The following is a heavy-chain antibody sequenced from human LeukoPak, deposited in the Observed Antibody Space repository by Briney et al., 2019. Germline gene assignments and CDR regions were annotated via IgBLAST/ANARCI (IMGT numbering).Heavy chain of an antibody. D-gene: IGHD4-23*01. Sequence: PGGSLRLSCAAPGFTFNIYWMAWVRQAPGKGLEGVANIEQDGSTKYYADSVKGRFTISRDNAKNSLYLQMNSLRAEDTAVYYCARDYDGNLEYWGQGTLVTVSS. J-gene: IGHJ4*02. CDR1: GFTFNIYW. V-gene: IGHV3-7*01. CDR3: ARDYDGNLEY. CDR2: IEQDGSTK.